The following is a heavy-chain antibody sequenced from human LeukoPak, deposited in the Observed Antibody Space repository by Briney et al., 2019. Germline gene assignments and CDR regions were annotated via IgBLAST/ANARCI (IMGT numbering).Heavy chain of an antibody. CDR1: AASINYNY. CDR2: IFYSGST. Sequence: SETLSLTCSVTAASINYNYWTWVRQPPGKALEWIGYIFYSGSTNYNPSLKSRVAMSIDSSTKQFSLKPSSVTAADTAVYYCARVKIGDSDAFDIWGPGTRVTVSS. V-gene: IGHV4-59*01. J-gene: IGHJ3*02. D-gene: IGHD4-17*01. CDR3: ARVKIGDSDAFDI.